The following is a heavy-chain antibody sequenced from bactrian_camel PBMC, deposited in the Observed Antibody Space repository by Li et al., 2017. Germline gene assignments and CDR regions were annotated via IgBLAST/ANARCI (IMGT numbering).Heavy chain of an antibody. CDR2: IWTGGGNA. CDR1: GHTDSSMC. V-gene: IGHV3S40*01. D-gene: IGHD2*01. J-gene: IGHJ7*01. Sequence: DVQLVESGGGSVQPGGSLRLSCAASGHTDSSMCMGWFRQAPGKEREGVAAIWTGGGNAYYANPVKDRFTISEDIALNTVYLQINSLKPEDTALYYCASGYYSTRPLSDRLVGDYGMDFYGAGTQVTVS.